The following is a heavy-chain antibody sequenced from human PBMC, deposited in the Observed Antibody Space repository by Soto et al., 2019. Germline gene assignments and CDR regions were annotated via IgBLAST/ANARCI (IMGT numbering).Heavy chain of an antibody. D-gene: IGHD3-3*01. CDR2: IYYSGST. V-gene: IGHV4-39*01. CDR1: GGSISSSSYY. Sequence: SLTCTVPGGSISSSSYYWGWIRQPPGKGLEWIGSIYYSGSTYYNPSLKSRVTISVDTSKTQFSLNLSSVTAADTALYYCARSDFWSGYYSRGGDSDYWGQGTLVTVSS. J-gene: IGHJ4*02. CDR3: ARSDFWSGYYSRGGDSDY.